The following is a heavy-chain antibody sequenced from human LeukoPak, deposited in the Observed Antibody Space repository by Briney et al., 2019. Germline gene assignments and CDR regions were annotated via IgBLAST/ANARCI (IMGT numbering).Heavy chain of an antibody. CDR3: VKESGFMVAPNSAFDI. CDR2: ISRNGGST. D-gene: IGHD4/OR15-4a*01. Sequence: PGGSLRLSCSASGFTFNSYSVHWVRQAPGKGLEYVSGISRNGGSTYYADSVKGRFTISRDNSKNRLYLQMSSLRAEDTAVYYCVKESGFMVAPNSAFDIWGQGTMVTVSS. CDR1: GFTFNSYS. V-gene: IGHV3-64D*06. J-gene: IGHJ3*02.